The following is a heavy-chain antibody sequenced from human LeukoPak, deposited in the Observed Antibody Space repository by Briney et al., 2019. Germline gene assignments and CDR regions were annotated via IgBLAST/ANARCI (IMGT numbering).Heavy chain of an antibody. CDR2: IYTSGST. CDR1: GGSISSGSYY. J-gene: IGHJ4*02. V-gene: IGHV4-61*02. Sequence: SETLSLTCTVSGGSISSGSYYWSWIRQPAGKGLEWIGRIYTSGSTNYNPSLKSRVTISVDTSKNQFSLKLSSVTAADTAVYYCARDIVAGGYYPYFDYWGQGTLVTVSS. CDR3: ARDIVAGGYYPYFDY. D-gene: IGHD1-26*01.